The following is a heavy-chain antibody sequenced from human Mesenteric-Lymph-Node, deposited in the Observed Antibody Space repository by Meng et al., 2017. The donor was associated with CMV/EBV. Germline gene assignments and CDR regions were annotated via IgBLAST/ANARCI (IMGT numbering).Heavy chain of an antibody. CDR3: ARGRPNWNFDY. CDR1: GFTVSSNY. CDR2: IYSGGTS. D-gene: IGHD1-1*01. J-gene: IGHJ4*02. Sequence: GESLKISCAASGFTVSSNYMSWVRQAPGTGLECVSVIYSGGTSHYADSVRGRFTISRDNSKNTLYLQMNSLRAEDTAVYYCARGRPNWNFDYWGQGTLVTVSS. V-gene: IGHV3-53*01.